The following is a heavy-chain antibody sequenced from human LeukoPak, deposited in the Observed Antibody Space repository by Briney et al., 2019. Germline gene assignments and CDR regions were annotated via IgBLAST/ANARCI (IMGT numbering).Heavy chain of an antibody. CDR1: GGSISSSSYY. V-gene: IGHV4-39*07. J-gene: IGHJ6*02. D-gene: IGHD3/OR15-3a*01. CDR3: ARESGKLGFLDLRVFLRYYGMDV. Sequence: PSETLSLTCAVSGGSISSSSYYWSWIRQPPGKGLEWIGEINHSGSTNYNPSLKSRVPISVDTSKNQFSLKLSSVTAADTAVYYCARESGKLGFLDLRVFLRYYGMDVWGQGTTVTVSS. CDR2: INHSGST.